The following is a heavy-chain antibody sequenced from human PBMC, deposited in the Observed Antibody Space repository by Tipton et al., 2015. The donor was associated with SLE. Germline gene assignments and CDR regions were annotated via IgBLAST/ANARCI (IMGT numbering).Heavy chain of an antibody. J-gene: IGHJ4*02. CDR1: GFTFSSYW. Sequence: SLRLSCAASGFTFSSYWMSWVRQAPGKGLEWVANIKQDGSEKYYVDSVKGRFTISRDNAKNSLYLQMNSLRAEDTAVYYCARGGGQATYYFDYWGQGTLVTVSS. V-gene: IGHV3-7*03. CDR3: ARGGGQATYYFDY. D-gene: IGHD1-26*01. CDR2: IKQDGSEK.